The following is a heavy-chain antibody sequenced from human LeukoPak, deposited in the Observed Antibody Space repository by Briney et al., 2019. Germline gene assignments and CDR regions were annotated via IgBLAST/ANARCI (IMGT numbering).Heavy chain of an antibody. J-gene: IGHJ6*03. CDR3: ARRAPREDIVVVPASGYMDV. CDR2: INPNSGGT. D-gene: IGHD2-2*01. Sequence: ASVKVSCKASGYTFTGYYMHWVRQAPGQGLEWMGWINPNSGGTNYAQKFQGRVTMTRDTSISTAYMELSGLRSDDTAVYYCARRAPREDIVVVPASGYMDVWGKGITVTVSS. V-gene: IGHV1-2*02. CDR1: GYTFTGYY.